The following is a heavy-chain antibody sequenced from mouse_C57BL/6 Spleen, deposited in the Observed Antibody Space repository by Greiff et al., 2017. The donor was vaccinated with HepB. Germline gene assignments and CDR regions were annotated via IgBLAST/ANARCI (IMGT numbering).Heavy chain of an antibody. D-gene: IGHD3-3*01. V-gene: IGHV1-59*01. CDR2: IDPSDSYT. CDR3: AKLPREGEIYAMDY. CDR1: GYTFTSYW. Sequence: QVQLQQPGAELVRPGTSVKLSCKASGYTFTSYWMHWVKQRPGQGLEWIGVIDPSDSYTNYNQKFKGKATLTVDTSSSTAYMQLSSLTSEDSAVYYCAKLPREGEIYAMDYWGQGTSVTVSS. J-gene: IGHJ4*01.